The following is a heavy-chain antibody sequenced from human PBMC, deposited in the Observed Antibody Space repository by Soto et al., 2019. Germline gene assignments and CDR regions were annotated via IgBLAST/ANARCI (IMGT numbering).Heavy chain of an antibody. J-gene: IGHJ6*02. CDR2: ISAYNGNT. D-gene: IGHD4-17*01. CDR1: GYTFTSYG. Sequence: QVQLVQSGAEVKKPGASVKVSCKASGYTFTSYGISWVRQAPGQGLEWMGWISAYNGNTNYAQKLQGRVTMTTDTSTSTAYMELRSLRSADTAVYYCARDFYGDYALNYGMDVWGQGTTVTVSS. V-gene: IGHV1-18*01. CDR3: ARDFYGDYALNYGMDV.